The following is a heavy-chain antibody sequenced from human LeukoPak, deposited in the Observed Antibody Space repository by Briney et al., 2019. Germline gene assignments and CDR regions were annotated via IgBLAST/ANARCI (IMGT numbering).Heavy chain of an antibody. D-gene: IGHD4-11*01. J-gene: IGHJ4*02. V-gene: IGHV5-51*01. CDR2: IQTVDSET. Sequence: GESLKISCKGSGYSFSYFWVGWARQVPGKCLEWMGIIQTVDSETTYSPSFQGRVIISADKSLSTVHLQWSSLTASDTAIYYCARRMRRNYNPNLWSFDYWGQGTLVSVSS. CDR3: ARRMRRNYNPNLWSFDY. CDR1: GYSFSYFW.